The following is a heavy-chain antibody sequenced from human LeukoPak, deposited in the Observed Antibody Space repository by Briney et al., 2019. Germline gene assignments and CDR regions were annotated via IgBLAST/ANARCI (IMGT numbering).Heavy chain of an antibody. Sequence: ASVKVSCKASGYTFTDYYMHYVRQAPGQGLEWMGRINPNSGAADYAQKFQGRVTMTRDTSISTAYMDLSSLRSEDTAVYYCAREGGSLKYIDYWGQGTLVTVSS. J-gene: IGHJ4*02. V-gene: IGHV1-2*06. D-gene: IGHD3-16*01. CDR3: AREGGSLKYIDY. CDR2: INPNSGAA. CDR1: GYTFTDYY.